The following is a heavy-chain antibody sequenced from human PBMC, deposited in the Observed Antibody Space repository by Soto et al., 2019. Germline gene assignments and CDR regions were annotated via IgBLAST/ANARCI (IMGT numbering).Heavy chain of an antibody. D-gene: IGHD6-19*01. CDR2: IYCDDDK. J-gene: IGHJ3*02. Sequence: QITLKEAGPTLVKPTQTLTLTCTFAGFSISTSGVGVGWILQPPGKALEWLALIYCDDDKRYSPSLKTRLTITNDNTKSPAGITKRNMDPVATATYYWAHSLASGLYEGGDFDIWGQGTMVTFAS. CDR1: GFSISTSGVG. V-gene: IGHV2-5*02. CDR3: AHSLASGLYEGGDFDI.